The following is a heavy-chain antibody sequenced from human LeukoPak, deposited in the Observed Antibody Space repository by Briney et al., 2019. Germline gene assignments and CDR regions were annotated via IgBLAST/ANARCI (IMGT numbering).Heavy chain of an antibody. CDR3: ARDDCTNGVCYYYFDY. V-gene: IGHV3-21*01. CDR2: ISSSSSYI. D-gene: IGHD2-8*01. Sequence: GGSLRLSCAASGFTFNNYNINWVRQAPGKGLEWVSSISSSSSYIYYADSVKGRFTISRDNAKNSVYLQMNSLRAEDTAVYYCARDDCTNGVCYYYFDYWGQGTLVTVSS. CDR1: GFTFNNYN. J-gene: IGHJ4*02.